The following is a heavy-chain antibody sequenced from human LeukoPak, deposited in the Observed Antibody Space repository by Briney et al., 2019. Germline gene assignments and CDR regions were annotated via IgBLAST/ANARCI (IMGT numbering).Heavy chain of an antibody. D-gene: IGHD5-12*01. CDR3: ARGPQKPYNAYDGSFDP. CDR1: GGSINSYY. CDR2: VFNTVQT. Sequence: SETLSLTCTVSGGSINSYYWAWIRQPPGKRLEWIGYVFNTVQTKYNPSLKSRVGMSMDSPKKQFSLKLSSVTAADTAVYYCARGPQKPYNAYDGSFDPWGQGTLVTVSS. V-gene: IGHV4-59*12. J-gene: IGHJ5*02.